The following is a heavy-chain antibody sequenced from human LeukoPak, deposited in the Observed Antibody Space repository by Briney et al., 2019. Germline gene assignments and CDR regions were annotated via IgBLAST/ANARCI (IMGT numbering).Heavy chain of an antibody. V-gene: IGHV1-2*02. CDR3: ARAGKRITMVRGVIH. CDR2: INPNSGRT. D-gene: IGHD3-10*01. J-gene: IGHJ4*02. CDR1: GDTFTGEY. Sequence: ASVNVSCMPSGDTFTGEYMRWVRQAPGQGLGWVGWINPNSGRTNYTQKFPGRVTMTRDTSISTDYMELSSLRSDDTAVYYCARAGKRITMVRGVIHWGQGTLVTVSS.